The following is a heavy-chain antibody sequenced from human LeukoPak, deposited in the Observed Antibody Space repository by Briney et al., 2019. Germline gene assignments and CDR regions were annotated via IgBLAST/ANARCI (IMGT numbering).Heavy chain of an antibody. CDR3: ARQPDY. J-gene: IGHJ4*02. V-gene: IGHV4-39*01. CDR2: IYHTGRT. Sequence: TSETLSLTCTVSGASITLTSYYWGWVRQPPGKGLEWIGCIYHTGRTYCNPSLKSRVTISVDTSSDQFFLNLNSVTAADTAVYYCARQPDYWGQGILVSVSS. CDR1: GASITLTSYY.